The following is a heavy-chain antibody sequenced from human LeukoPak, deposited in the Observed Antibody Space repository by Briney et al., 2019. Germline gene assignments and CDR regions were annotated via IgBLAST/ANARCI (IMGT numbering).Heavy chain of an antibody. J-gene: IGHJ3*02. CDR1: CGSIISYY. CDR2: IYTSGST. CDR3: ARPRRVVGATDVHALDI. D-gene: IGHD1-26*01. V-gene: IGHV4-4*09. Sequence: SETLSPICSVSCGSIISYYRSWMRQPPGKGLEGIGYIYTSGSTNYNPSLKSRVTISVDTSKNQFSLKLSSVTAADTAVYYCARPRRVVGATDVHALDIWGRGTMVTVSS.